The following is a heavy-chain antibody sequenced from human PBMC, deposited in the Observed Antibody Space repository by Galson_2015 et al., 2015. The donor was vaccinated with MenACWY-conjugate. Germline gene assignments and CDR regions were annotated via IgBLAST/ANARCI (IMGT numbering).Heavy chain of an antibody. Sequence: RRGGGKGGGTGLEWVANIKQDGSEKYYVDSVKGRFTISRDNAKNSLYLQMNSLRAEDTAVYYCASDFTSPEYCSSTSGNWYYYYGMHCWRQDTTAAVS. CDR3: ASDFTSPEYCSSTSGNWYYYYGMHC. D-gene: IGHD2-2*01. V-gene: IGHV3-7*03. CDR2: IKQDGSEK. J-gene: IGHJ6*02.